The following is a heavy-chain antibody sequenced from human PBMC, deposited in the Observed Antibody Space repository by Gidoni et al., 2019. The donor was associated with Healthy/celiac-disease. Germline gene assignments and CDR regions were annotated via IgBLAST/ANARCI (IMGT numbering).Heavy chain of an antibody. CDR2: ISGSGGST. D-gene: IGHD6-13*01. Sequence: EVQLLASGGGLVQPGGSLRLSCAASGFTFSSYAMSWVRQAPGKGLEWVSAISGSGGSTYYADSVKGRFTISRDNSKNTLYLQMNSLRAEDTAVYYCANFGAAAGTRVYYFDYWGQGTLVTVSS. CDR1: GFTFSSYA. CDR3: ANFGAAAGTRVYYFDY. J-gene: IGHJ4*02. V-gene: IGHV3-23*01.